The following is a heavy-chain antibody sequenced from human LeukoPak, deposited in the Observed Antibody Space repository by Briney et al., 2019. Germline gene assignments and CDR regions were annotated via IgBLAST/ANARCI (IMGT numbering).Heavy chain of an antibody. Sequence: GRSLRLSCAASGFTFSSYSMNWVRQAPGKGLEWVSSISSSGSTIYYADSVKGRFTISRDNAKNSLYLQMNSLRAEDTAVYYCARSAGGGWFDPWGQGTLVTVSS. D-gene: IGHD1-26*01. V-gene: IGHV3-48*04. CDR3: ARSAGGGWFDP. CDR2: ISSSGSTI. CDR1: GFTFSSYS. J-gene: IGHJ5*02.